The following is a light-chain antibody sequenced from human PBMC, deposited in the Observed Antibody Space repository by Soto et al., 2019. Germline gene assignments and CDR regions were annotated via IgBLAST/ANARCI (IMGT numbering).Light chain of an antibody. Sequence: QSALTQPRSVSGSPGQSVTISCTGTSTDVGGYNYVSWYQQHPGKVPKLMLYDVSKRPSGVPDRFSGSKSGNTASLTISGLQAEDEADDYCCSYAGRDSPYVFGSGTKLTVL. CDR2: DVS. V-gene: IGLV2-11*01. CDR1: STDVGGYNY. J-gene: IGLJ1*01. CDR3: CSYAGRDSPYV.